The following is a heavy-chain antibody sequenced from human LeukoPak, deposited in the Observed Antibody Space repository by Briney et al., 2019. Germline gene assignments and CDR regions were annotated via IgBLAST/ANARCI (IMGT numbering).Heavy chain of an antibody. CDR1: GFTFSSSG. J-gene: IGHJ4*02. CDR2: VSYDGGKK. D-gene: IGHD3-22*01. V-gene: IGHV3-30*03. CDR3: ARDAYYYDSSGYRGVVDY. Sequence: GRSLTLSCAASGFTFSSSGMHWVRQAPGKGLEWVAFVSYDGGKKYYADSVKGRFTISRDNSKNTLYLQMNSLRAEDTAVYYCARDAYYYDSSGYRGVVDYWGQGTLVTVSS.